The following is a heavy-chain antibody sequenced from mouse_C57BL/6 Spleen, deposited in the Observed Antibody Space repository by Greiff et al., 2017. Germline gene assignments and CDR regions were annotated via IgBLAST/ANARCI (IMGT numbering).Heavy chain of an antibody. J-gene: IGHJ3*01. CDR1: GYTFTSYG. Sequence: QVQLQQSGAELARPGASVKLSCKASGYTFTSYGISWVKQRTGQGLEWIGEIYPRSGNTYYNEQIKGKATLTANKSSSTAYMWLRCLRSEDSADYVFEYYYGYDGPSYAYWGQGTLVTVSA. D-gene: IGHD2-14*01. CDR2: IYPRSGNT. CDR3: EYYYGYDGPSYAY. V-gene: IGHV1-81*01.